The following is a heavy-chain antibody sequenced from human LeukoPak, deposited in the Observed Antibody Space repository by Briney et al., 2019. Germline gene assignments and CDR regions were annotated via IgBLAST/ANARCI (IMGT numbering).Heavy chain of an antibody. CDR3: AKDQDGGNFDQ. D-gene: IGHD5-24*01. CDR2: ISHDGSKK. Sequence: GGSLRLSCAASGFTFSSYDMHWVRQAPGKGLEWVAVISHDGSKKYYADSVKGRFTISRDNSKNTLYLQMNGLRAEDTAVYYCAKDQDGGNFDQWGQGTLVIVSS. CDR1: GFTFSSYD. J-gene: IGHJ4*02. V-gene: IGHV3-30*18.